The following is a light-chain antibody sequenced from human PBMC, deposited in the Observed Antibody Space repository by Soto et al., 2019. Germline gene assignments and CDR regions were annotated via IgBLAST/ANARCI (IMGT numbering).Light chain of an antibody. Sequence: EIVLTQSPGTLSLSPGERATLSCRASQSVSSSRLAWYRQKPGQAPRILMYDASTRATGISARFSGSGSGTEFTLTISSLQSEDFAVYYCQQYHNWPITFGQGTRLEIK. CDR3: QQYHNWPIT. CDR1: QSVSSS. CDR2: DAS. V-gene: IGKV3-15*01. J-gene: IGKJ5*01.